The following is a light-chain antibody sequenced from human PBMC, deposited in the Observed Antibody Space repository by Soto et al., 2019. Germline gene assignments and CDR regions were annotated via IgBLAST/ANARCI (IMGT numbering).Light chain of an antibody. Sequence: QSALTQPPSASGSPVQSVTISCTGAGTDVGQYNYVSWYQQHPGKAPKLLIHHVSRRPSGVPARFSGSKSGNTASLTVSGLQTEDEADYYCSSYGGFNNVLFGGGTKVTV. J-gene: IGLJ2*01. CDR3: SSYGGFNNVL. CDR2: HVS. V-gene: IGLV2-8*01. CDR1: GTDVGQYNY.